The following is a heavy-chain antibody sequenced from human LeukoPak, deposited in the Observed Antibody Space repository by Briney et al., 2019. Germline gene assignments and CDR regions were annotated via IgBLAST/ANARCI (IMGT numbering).Heavy chain of an antibody. CDR1: GTTFPDHG. CDR2: INWDGGST. D-gene: IGHD4-17*01. V-gene: IGHV3-20*04. Sequence: PGGSLRLSCAAPGTTFPDHGMSWVRQAPGKGLEWVSGINWDGGSTGYGDSVKGRFTISRDNGKNSLYLQMNSLRAEDTAVYYCARTYGEIDYWGQGTLVTVSS. CDR3: ARTYGEIDY. J-gene: IGHJ4*02.